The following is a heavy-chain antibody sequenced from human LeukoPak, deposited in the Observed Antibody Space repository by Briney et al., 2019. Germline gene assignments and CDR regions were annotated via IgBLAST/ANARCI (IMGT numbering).Heavy chain of an antibody. D-gene: IGHD2-15*01. CDR1: GYTFTSYA. J-gene: IGHJ4*02. CDR3: ARDRAIGYCSGGSCPYYFDY. V-gene: IGHV1-3*01. CDR2: INAGNGNT. Sequence: ASVKVSCKASGYTFTSYAMHWVRQAPGQRLEWMGWINAGNGNTKYSQKFQGRVTITRDTSASTAYMELSSLRSEDTAVYYCARDRAIGYCSGGSCPYYFDYWDQGTLVTVSS.